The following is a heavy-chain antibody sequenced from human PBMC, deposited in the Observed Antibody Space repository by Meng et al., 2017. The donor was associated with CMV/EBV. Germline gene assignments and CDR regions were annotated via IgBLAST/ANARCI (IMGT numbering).Heavy chain of an antibody. V-gene: IGHV3-7*01. D-gene: IGHD1-1*01. Sequence: GESLKISCAASGFTFSSYWMSWVRQAPGKGLEWVANIKQDGSEKYYVDSVKGRFTISRDNAKNSLYLQMNSLRAEDTAVYYCARTGTTGTLFDWFDPWGQGTRVTVSS. CDR2: IKQDGSEK. CDR3: ARTGTTGTLFDWFDP. J-gene: IGHJ5*02. CDR1: GFTFSSYW.